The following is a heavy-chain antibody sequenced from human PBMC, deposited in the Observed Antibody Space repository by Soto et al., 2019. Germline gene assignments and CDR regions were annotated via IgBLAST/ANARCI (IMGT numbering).Heavy chain of an antibody. Sequence: QVQLQESGPGLVKPSETLSLTCTVSGASTSGNYWSWIRQPPGKGLEWIGYIYDSGSTNYSPSLQSRLTMSVDRSKNQSSLALTSVTAADTALYFCARYRRVTGWYYLDYWGQGILVTVSS. CDR3: ARYRRVTGWYYLDY. CDR2: IYDSGST. J-gene: IGHJ4*02. D-gene: IGHD6-19*01. V-gene: IGHV4-59*01. CDR1: GASTSGNY.